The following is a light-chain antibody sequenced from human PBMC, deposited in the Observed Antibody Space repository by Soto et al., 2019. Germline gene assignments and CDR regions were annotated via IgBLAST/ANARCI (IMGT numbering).Light chain of an antibody. CDR2: DAS. V-gene: IGKV3-11*01. Sequence: DIVLTQSPGTLSLSPGDRATLSCRASQGVRNYVAWYQQRPGQAPRLLIYDASNRATGIPDRFSGSGSGTDFTLTISSLEPEDFAVYYCQQYNNWPPGTFGQGTKVDIK. J-gene: IGKJ1*01. CDR3: QQYNNWPPGT. CDR1: QGVRNY.